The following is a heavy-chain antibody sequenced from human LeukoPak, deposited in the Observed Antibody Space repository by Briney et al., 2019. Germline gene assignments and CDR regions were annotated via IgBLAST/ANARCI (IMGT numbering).Heavy chain of an antibody. CDR3: ARSYYYDSSGPFDY. V-gene: IGHV4-39*07. CDR1: GGSISSSSYY. J-gene: IGHJ4*02. CDR2: IYYSGST. D-gene: IGHD3-22*01. Sequence: SETLSLTCTVSGGSISSSSYYWGWIRQPPGKGLEWIGSIYYSGSTYYNPSLKSRVTISVDTSKNQFSLKLSPVTAAGTAVYYCARSYYYDSSGPFDYWGQGTLVTVSS.